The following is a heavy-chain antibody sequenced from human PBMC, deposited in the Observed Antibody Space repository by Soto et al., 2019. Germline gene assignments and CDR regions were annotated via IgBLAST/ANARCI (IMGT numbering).Heavy chain of an antibody. D-gene: IGHD3-10*01. CDR2: VYWDDDK. CDR3: AHAAFGEFVGSVGS. Sequence: QITLKESGPTLVKPTQTLTLTCTFSGFSLTTHAVGVGWIRQPPGKALEWLALVYWDDDKRYNIFLRSRLAITKDTSKNQVVLTMTNMDPVDTATDYCAHAAFGEFVGSVGSWGQGTLVTVSS. J-gene: IGHJ4*02. V-gene: IGHV2-5*02. CDR1: GFSLTTHAVG.